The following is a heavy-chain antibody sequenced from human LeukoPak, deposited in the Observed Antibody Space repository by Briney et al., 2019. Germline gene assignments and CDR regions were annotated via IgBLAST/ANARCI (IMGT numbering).Heavy chain of an antibody. CDR2: ISSSSSYT. CDR3: AKKSLRGYTYGRDDDH. D-gene: IGHD5-18*01. V-gene: IGHV3-11*03. CDR1: GFTFSDYY. Sequence: GGSLRLSCAASGFTFSDYYMSWIRQAPGKGLEWVSYISSSSSYTNYADSVKGRFTISRDNSKSTLYLQMDGLRAEDAAVYYCAKKSLRGYTYGRDDDHWGQGTLVTVSS. J-gene: IGHJ5*02.